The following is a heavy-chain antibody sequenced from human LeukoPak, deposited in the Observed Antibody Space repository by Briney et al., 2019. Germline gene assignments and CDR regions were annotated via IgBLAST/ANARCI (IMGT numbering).Heavy chain of an antibody. CDR2: IYHSGTT. V-gene: IGHV4-38-2*01. Sequence: PETLSLTCAVSAYSISSAYYWGWIRQAPGKGLEWIGNIYHSGTTYYNPSLKSRVSISLDTSKNQFSLKLTSVTAADTAVYYCARGRSGLDYWGQGTLVTVSS. CDR3: ARGRSGLDY. CDR1: AYSISSAYY. D-gene: IGHD2-15*01. J-gene: IGHJ4*02.